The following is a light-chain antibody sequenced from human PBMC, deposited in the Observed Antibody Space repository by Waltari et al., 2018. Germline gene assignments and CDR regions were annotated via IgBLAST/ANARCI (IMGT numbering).Light chain of an antibody. CDR3: QSADDSGTYVV. Sequence: SYELTQPPSESVSPGQTATITCSGEELPRKYVYWYQQKSGQDPLLVIFKDTERPSGIPERCSGSTSGKTVTLTISGVQAEDEAEDFWQSADDSGTYVVFGGGTRLTIL. V-gene: IGLV3-25*03. CDR2: KDT. CDR1: ELPRKY. J-gene: IGLJ2*01.